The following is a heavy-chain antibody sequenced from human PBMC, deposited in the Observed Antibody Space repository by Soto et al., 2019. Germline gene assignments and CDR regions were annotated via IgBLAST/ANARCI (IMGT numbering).Heavy chain of an antibody. CDR2: ISAYNGNT. J-gene: IGHJ3*02. V-gene: IGHV1-18*01. D-gene: IGHD5-12*01. Sequence: ASVKVSCKASGYTFTSYGISWVRQAPGQGLEWMGWISAYNGNTNYAQKLQGRVTMTTDTSTSTAYMELRSLRSDDTAVYYCASGGVDIVATVAFDIWGQGTMVTVSS. CDR1: GYTFTSYG. CDR3: ASGGVDIVATVAFDI.